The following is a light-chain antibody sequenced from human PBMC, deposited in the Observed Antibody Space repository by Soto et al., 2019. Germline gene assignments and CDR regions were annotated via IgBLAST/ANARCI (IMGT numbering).Light chain of an antibody. CDR3: QQYGSSPWT. Sequence: IVLTQSPGTLSLSPGARATLSCRASQSVSSSYLAWYQQKPGQAPRLLIYGASRRATGIPDRFSGSGSGTDFTLTISRLEPEDFAVYYCQQYGSSPWTFGQGTKGEIK. CDR1: QSVSSSY. CDR2: GAS. V-gene: IGKV3-20*01. J-gene: IGKJ1*01.